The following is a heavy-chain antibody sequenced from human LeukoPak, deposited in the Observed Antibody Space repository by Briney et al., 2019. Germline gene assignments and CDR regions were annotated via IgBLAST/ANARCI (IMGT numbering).Heavy chain of an antibody. CDR1: GFSLSTGGVG. Sequence: SGPTLVNPTQTLTLTCTFSGFSLSTGGVGVGWIRQSPGKALEWLALIYLDDDKRYSPSLKSRLTITKDTSKNQVVLTMTNMDPVDTATYYCAHSTTHSSTSPGWFDPWGQGTLVTVSS. D-gene: IGHD2-2*01. V-gene: IGHV2-5*02. CDR3: AHSTTHSSTSPGWFDP. J-gene: IGHJ5*02. CDR2: IYLDDDK.